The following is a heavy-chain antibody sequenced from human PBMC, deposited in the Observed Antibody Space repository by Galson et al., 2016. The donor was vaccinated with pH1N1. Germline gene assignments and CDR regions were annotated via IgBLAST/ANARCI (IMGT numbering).Heavy chain of an antibody. D-gene: IGHD4-17*01. CDR3: AKSPLFDGDYVGMDV. V-gene: IGHV3-30*18. CDR1: GFTFSSYG. Sequence: SLRLSCAASGFTFSSYGMHWVRQAPGKGLEWVAVMSYDGSNKYYADSVKGRFTISRDNSKNTLYLQVNSLRAEDTAVYYCAKSPLFDGDYVGMDVWGQGTTVTVSS. CDR2: MSYDGSNK. J-gene: IGHJ6*02.